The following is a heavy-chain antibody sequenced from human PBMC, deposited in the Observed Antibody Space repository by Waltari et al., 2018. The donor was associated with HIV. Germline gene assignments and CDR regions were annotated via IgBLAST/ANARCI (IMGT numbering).Heavy chain of an antibody. CDR1: GFDFRRFT. J-gene: IGHJ4*02. D-gene: IGHD2-15*01. CDR3: VRDDPGYVAIDY. Sequence: LVQSGGGEVQEGGSLVLSCSGSGFDFRRFTLNWVRQTPRMGREWVAALRRDTYEANYLASVRGRFIISRDNAKSSAYLEMSSLRVEDTATYYCVRDDPGYVAIDYWGQGSQVVVS. CDR2: LRRDTYEA. V-gene: IGHV3-7*03.